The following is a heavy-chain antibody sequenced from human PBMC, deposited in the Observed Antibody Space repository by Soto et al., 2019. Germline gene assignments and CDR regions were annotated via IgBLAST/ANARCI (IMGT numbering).Heavy chain of an antibody. V-gene: IGHV3-66*01. CDR1: GFTVSSNY. J-gene: IGHJ3*02. Sequence: EVQLVESGGGLVQPGGSLRLSCAASGFTVSSNYMSWVRQAPGKGLEWVSLIYIAGGTYYADSVKGRFTISRDNSKNTLYLQMNSVRAEDTAVYYCARSSCGGGSCYIEAFDIWGQGTMVTVSS. CDR3: ARSSCGGGSCYIEAFDI. CDR2: IYIAGGT. D-gene: IGHD2-15*01.